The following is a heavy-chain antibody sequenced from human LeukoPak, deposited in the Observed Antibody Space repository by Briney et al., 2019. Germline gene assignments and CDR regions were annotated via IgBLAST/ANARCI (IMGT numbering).Heavy chain of an antibody. CDR1: GYSFTSYG. Sequence: ASVKVSCKASGYSFTSYGISWVRQAPGQGLEWMGWISANNGNTNYAQKLQGRVTMTTDTSTSTAYMELRSLRSDDTAVYYCARDYCSTTSCSRSYMDVWGKGTTVTVSS. D-gene: IGHD2-2*01. CDR3: ARDYCSTTSCSRSYMDV. V-gene: IGHV1-18*01. J-gene: IGHJ6*03. CDR2: ISANNGNT.